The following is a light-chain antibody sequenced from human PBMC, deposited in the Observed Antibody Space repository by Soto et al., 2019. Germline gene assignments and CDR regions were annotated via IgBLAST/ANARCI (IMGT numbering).Light chain of an antibody. V-gene: IGKV3-20*01. CDR1: QSVSSSY. J-gene: IGKJ2*01. CDR2: GAS. Sequence: EIVLTQSPGTLSLSPGERATLSCRASQSVSSSYLAWYQQKPGHAPRLLIYGASSRATGIPDRFSGSGSGTDFTITISRLEPEDFAVYYCQQYGSSPHTFGQGTKLEIK. CDR3: QQYGSSPHT.